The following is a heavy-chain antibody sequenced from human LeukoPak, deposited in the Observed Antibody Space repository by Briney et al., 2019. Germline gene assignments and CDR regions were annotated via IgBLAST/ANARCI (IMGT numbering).Heavy chain of an antibody. D-gene: IGHD3-22*01. J-gene: IGHJ4*02. Sequence: ASVKVSCKASGYTFTSYYMHWVRQAPGQGLEWMGIINPSGGSTSYAQKFQGRVTMTRDTSTSTVYTELSSLRSEDTAVYYCARDRDYYDSSGYRYFDYWGQGTLVTVSS. CDR1: GYTFTSYY. V-gene: IGHV1-46*01. CDR3: ARDRDYYDSSGYRYFDY. CDR2: INPSGGST.